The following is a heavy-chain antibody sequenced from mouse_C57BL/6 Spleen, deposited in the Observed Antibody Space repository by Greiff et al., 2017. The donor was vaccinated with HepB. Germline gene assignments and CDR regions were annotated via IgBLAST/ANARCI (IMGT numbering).Heavy chain of an antibody. J-gene: IGHJ1*03. V-gene: IGHV1-59*01. Sequence: QVQLQQPGAELVRPGTSVKLSCKASGYTFTSYWMHWVKQRPGQGLEWIGVIDPSDSYTNYNQKFKGKATLTVDTSSSTAYMQLSSLTSEDSAVYYCASYYSNYSWYFDVWGTGTTVTVSS. CDR3: ASYYSNYSWYFDV. CDR2: IDPSDSYT. CDR1: GYTFTSYW. D-gene: IGHD2-5*01.